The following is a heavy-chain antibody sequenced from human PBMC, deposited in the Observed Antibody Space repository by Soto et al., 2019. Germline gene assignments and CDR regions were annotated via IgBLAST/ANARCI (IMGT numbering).Heavy chain of an antibody. CDR3: ASARPDIVMVVGPTPGYSGMDV. CDR2: ISGGGSHI. V-gene: IGHV3-11*01. J-gene: IGHJ6*02. Sequence: GGSLRLSCAASGFIFSGYYMTWIRQAPGKGLEWVSYISGGGSHIYYADSVKGRFTISRDNAKNSLYLQLNSLRVEDTAVYYCASARPDIVMVVGPTPGYSGMDVWGQGPTVTVYS. D-gene: IGHD2-15*01. CDR1: GFIFSGYY.